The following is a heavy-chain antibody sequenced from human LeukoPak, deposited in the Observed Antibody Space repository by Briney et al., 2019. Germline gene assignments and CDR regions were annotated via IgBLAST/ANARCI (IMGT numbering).Heavy chain of an antibody. CDR2: ISNSGGNT. Sequence: GSLRLSCAASGFTFSSYAMSWVRPAPGKGLEWVSCISNSGGNTYYADSVKGRFTISRDNSKNTLYLQMNSLRAEDTAVYYCAKDGGRDSSGYYKTNAAAEYFQHWGQGTLVTVSS. J-gene: IGHJ1*01. V-gene: IGHV3-23*01. CDR3: AKDGGRDSSGYYKTNAAAEYFQH. D-gene: IGHD3-22*01. CDR1: GFTFSSYA.